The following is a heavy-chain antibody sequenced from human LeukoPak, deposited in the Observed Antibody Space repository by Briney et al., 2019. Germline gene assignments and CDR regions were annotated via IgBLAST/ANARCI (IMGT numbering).Heavy chain of an antibody. V-gene: IGHV3-15*01. CDR2: ITSKSDGGTI. Sequence: GGSLRLSCEASGFTFSAYAMTWVRQAPGKGLEWVGRITSKSDGGTIDYAAPVKGRFTISRDDSKNTLYLQMNSLRTDDTAVYYCIPIRDIDFDSWGQGTLVTVSS. CDR1: GFTFSAYA. CDR3: IPIRDIDFDS. J-gene: IGHJ4*02. D-gene: IGHD4-17*01.